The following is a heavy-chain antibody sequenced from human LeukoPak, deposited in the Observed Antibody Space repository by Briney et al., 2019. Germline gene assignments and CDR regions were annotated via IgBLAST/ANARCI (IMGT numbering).Heavy chain of an antibody. V-gene: IGHV1-69*05. Sequence: ASVKVSCKASGGTFSSYAISWVRQAPGQGLEWMGGIIPIFGTANYAQKFQGRVTITTDESTSTAYMELSSLRPEDTAVYYCATLLYGSGSYPTRDDAFDIWGQGTMVTVSS. CDR2: IIPIFGTA. J-gene: IGHJ3*02. D-gene: IGHD3-10*01. CDR1: GGTFSSYA. CDR3: ATLLYGSGSYPTRDDAFDI.